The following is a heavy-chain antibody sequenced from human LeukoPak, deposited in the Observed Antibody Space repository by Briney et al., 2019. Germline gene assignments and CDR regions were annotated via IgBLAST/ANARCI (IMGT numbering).Heavy chain of an antibody. D-gene: IGHD6-19*01. V-gene: IGHV3-7*03. CDR1: GFTFSSYW. CDR3: ASQGGSGWY. CDR2: INQDGGEK. J-gene: IGHJ4*02. Sequence: GGSLRLSCTASGFTFSSYWMSWVRQAPGKGLEWVANINQDGGEKYYVDSVKGRFTISRDNAKNSLYLQINSLRAEDTAVYYCASQGGSGWYWGQGTLVTVSS.